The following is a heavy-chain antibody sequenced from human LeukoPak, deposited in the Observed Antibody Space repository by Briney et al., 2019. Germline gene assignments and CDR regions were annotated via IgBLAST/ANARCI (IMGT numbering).Heavy chain of an antibody. CDR3: ARHDGSGSYYPFQR. CDR2: IYYSGST. Sequence: SETLSLTCTFSGGSISSYYWSWIRQPPGKGLEWIGYIYYSGSTNYNPSLKSRVTISVDTSKNQFSLKLSSVTAADTAVYYCARHDGSGSYYPFQRWGQGTLVTVSS. D-gene: IGHD3-10*01. V-gene: IGHV4-59*08. CDR1: GGSISSYY. J-gene: IGHJ1*01.